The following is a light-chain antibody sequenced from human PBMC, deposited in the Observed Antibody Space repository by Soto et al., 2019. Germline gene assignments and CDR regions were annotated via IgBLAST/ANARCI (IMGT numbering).Light chain of an antibody. CDR1: QTISNY. Sequence: QMPRSPQSLSAPVRNSATITSRASQTISNYLNWYQQKPGKAPKLLIYAASSLQSGVPSRFSGSGSETDFTLTISSLQPEDFATYYCQQSDSTRTFGQGTKV. J-gene: IGKJ1*01. CDR3: QQSDSTRT. CDR2: AAS. V-gene: IGKV1-39*01.